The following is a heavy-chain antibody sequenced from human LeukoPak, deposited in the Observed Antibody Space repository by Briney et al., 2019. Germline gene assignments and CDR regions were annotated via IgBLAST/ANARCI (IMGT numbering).Heavy chain of an antibody. D-gene: IGHD3-10*01. CDR1: GGSFSSSSYY. J-gene: IGHJ4*02. CDR3: ADAFGANRDY. CDR2: IYNSGST. V-gene: IGHV4-39*01. Sequence: SETLSLTCTVSGGSFSSSSYYWGWIRQPPGKGLEWIGTIYNSGSTYYNPSLKSRLTISIDTSKNQLSLKLSSVTAADTAVYYCADAFGANRDYWGQGTLVTVSS.